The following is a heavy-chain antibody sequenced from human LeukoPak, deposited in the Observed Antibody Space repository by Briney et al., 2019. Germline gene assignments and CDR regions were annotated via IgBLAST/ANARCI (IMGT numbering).Heavy chain of an antibody. Sequence: GESRRLSCAPAGSTLTSYWMHWVSQARGRGLVWVSRINSDGSSTSYADSVKGRFTISRDNAKNTLYLQMNSLRAEDTAVYYCARGNTIWGQGTMVSVSS. J-gene: IGHJ3*02. CDR1: GSTLTSYW. D-gene: IGHD1/OR15-1a*01. V-gene: IGHV3-74*01. CDR2: INSDGSST. CDR3: ARGNTI.